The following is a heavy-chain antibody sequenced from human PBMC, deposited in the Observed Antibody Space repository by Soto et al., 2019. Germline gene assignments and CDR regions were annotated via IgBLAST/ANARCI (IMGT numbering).Heavy chain of an antibody. J-gene: IGHJ5*02. Sequence: GASVKVSCKASGYTFTSYYMHWVRQAPGQGLEWMGIINPSGGSTSYAQKFQGRVTMTRDTSTSTVYMELSSLRSEDTAVYYCAREMRRYHILTASERGWFDPWGQGTLVTVSS. D-gene: IGHD3-9*01. CDR3: AREMRRYHILTASERGWFDP. CDR2: INPSGGST. V-gene: IGHV1-46*01. CDR1: GYTFTSYY.